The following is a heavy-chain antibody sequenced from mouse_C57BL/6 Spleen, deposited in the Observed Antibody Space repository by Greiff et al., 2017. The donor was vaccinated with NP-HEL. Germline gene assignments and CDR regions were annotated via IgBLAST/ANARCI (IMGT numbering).Heavy chain of an antibody. V-gene: IGHV5-6*01. Sequence: EVQLVESGGDLVKPGGSLKLSCAASGFTFSSYGMSWVRQTPDKRLEWVATISSGGSYTYYPDSVKGRFTISRDNAKNTLYLQMSSLKSEDTAMYYCAREEGSYGSSYWYFDVWGTGTTVTVSS. CDR2: ISSGGSYT. CDR1: GFTFSSYG. D-gene: IGHD1-1*01. J-gene: IGHJ1*03. CDR3: AREEGSYGSSYWYFDV.